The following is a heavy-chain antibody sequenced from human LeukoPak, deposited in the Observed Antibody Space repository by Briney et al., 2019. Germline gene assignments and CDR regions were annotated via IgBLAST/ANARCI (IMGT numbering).Heavy chain of an antibody. CDR3: ARGGSYYGYYFDY. V-gene: IGHV3-74*01. D-gene: IGHD1-26*01. Sequence: GGSLRLSCAASGFTFSSCWMHWVRQAPGKGLVWVSRINSDGSSTSYADSVKGRFTISRDNAKNTLYLQMNSLRAEDTAVYYCARGGSYYGYYFDYWGQGTLVTVSS. CDR2: INSDGSST. CDR1: GFTFSSCW. J-gene: IGHJ4*02.